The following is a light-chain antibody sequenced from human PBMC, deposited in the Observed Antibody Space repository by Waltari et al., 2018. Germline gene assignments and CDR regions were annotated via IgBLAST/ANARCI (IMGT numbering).Light chain of an antibody. Sequence: DIQVTQSPSSLSASAGDTITIACRARETIYRYLNWYQQKSGKPPKLLIYAASTLQSGVPARFSGSGSEADLTLNISNLQPEDFATYDCQQTFTNPRTFGGGTKVEIK. V-gene: IGKV1-39*01. J-gene: IGKJ4*01. CDR3: QQTFTNPRT. CDR1: ETIYRY. CDR2: AAS.